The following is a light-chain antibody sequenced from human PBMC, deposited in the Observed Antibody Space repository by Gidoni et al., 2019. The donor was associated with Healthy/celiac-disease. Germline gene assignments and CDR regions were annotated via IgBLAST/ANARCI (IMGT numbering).Light chain of an antibody. CDR2: AAS. J-gene: IGKJ4*01. V-gene: IGKV1-39*01. Sequence: DVQMTQSPSSLSASVGDRVTITCRASQSISSFLNWYQQKLGKAPKLLIYAASSLQSGVPSRFSGIGSVTDFTLTISSLQPEDFATYYCQQSYSTPLTFGGGTKVEIK. CDR3: QQSYSTPLT. CDR1: QSISSF.